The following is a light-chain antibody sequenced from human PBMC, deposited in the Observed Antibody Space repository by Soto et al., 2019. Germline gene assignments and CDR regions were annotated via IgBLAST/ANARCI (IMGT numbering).Light chain of an antibody. CDR1: GSNIGSDYD. CDR3: QSYDSSLSALYV. V-gene: IGLV1-40*01. J-gene: IGLJ1*01. Sequence: QSALTQPPSVSGAPGQRVTISCTGSGSNIGSDYDVHWYQQLPGTAPKLLIYGNTNRPSGVPDRFSGSKSGTSASLAITGLQAEDEADYYCQSYDSSLSALYVFGTGTKLTVL. CDR2: GNT.